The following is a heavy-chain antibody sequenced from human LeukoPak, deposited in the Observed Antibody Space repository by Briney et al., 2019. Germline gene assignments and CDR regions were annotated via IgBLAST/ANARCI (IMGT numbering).Heavy chain of an antibody. J-gene: IGHJ4*02. V-gene: IGHV4-39*01. CDR1: GGSISISNDY. CDR2: FYHSGST. D-gene: IGHD6-19*01. CDR3: ARKQWVMYYFDS. Sequence: PSETLSLTCTVSGGSISISNDYWGWLRQPPGKGLEWIGSFYHSGSTYYNPPLKSRVTISVDTSKRQFSLKLSSVTAADTAVYYCARKQWVMYYFDSWGQGTLVTVSS.